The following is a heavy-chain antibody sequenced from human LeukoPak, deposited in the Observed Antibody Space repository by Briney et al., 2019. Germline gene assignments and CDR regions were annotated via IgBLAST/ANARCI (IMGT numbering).Heavy chain of an antibody. D-gene: IGHD1-14*01. V-gene: IGHV1-18*01. Sequence: ASVKVSCKASGYTFTSYGISWVRQAPGQGLEWMGWISAYNGNTKYAQKLQGRVTMTTDTSTSTAYMELRSLRSEDTAVYYCARNRNIRGPREPFAYWGQGTLVTVSS. CDR1: GYTFTSYG. CDR2: ISAYNGNT. J-gene: IGHJ4*02. CDR3: ARNRNIRGPREPFAY.